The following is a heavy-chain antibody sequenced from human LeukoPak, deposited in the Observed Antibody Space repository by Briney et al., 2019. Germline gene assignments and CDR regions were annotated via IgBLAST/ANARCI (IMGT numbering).Heavy chain of an antibody. J-gene: IGHJ6*03. V-gene: IGHV1-69*13. D-gene: IGHD3-22*01. Sequence: ASVKVSCKASGGTFSSYAISWVRQAPGQGLEWMGGIIPIFGTANYAQKFQGRVTITADESTSTAYMELSSLRSEDTAVYYCARARYYYDSSGYPSPYYYYYYMDVWGKGTTVTISS. CDR1: GGTFSSYA. CDR2: IIPIFGTA. CDR3: ARARYYYDSSGYPSPYYYYYYMDV.